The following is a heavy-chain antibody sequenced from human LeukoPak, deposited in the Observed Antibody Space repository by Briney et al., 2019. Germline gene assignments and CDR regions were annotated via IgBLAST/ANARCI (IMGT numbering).Heavy chain of an antibody. D-gene: IGHD3-10*01. CDR3: ATYYAGRGGSGY. CDR2: SGAT. V-gene: IGHV4-30-4*01. CDR1: GASISSDAYH. Sequence: SETLSLTCTVSGASISSDAYHWSWIRQPPGKGLEWIGHSGATKNNPSLNSRLTISVDTSKNQFSLRLSSVTAADTAVYFCATYYAGRGGSGYWGQGTLVTVSS. J-gene: IGHJ4*02.